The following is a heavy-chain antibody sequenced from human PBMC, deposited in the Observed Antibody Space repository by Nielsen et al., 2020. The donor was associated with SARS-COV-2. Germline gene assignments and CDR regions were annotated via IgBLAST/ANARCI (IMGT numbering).Heavy chain of an antibody. CDR3: ARGLRGVYYDYVWGSYRYRPADY. J-gene: IGHJ4*02. Sequence: GESLKISCAASGFTFSSYSMNWVRQAPGKGLEWVSSISSSSSYIYYADSVKGRFTISRDNAKNSLYLQMNSLRAEDTAVYYCARGLRGVYYDYVWGSYRYRPADYWGQGTLVTVSS. V-gene: IGHV3-21*01. D-gene: IGHD3-16*02. CDR2: ISSSSSYI. CDR1: GFTFSSYS.